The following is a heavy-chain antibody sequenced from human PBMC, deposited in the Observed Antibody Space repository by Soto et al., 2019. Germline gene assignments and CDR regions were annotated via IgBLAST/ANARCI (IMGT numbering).Heavy chain of an antibody. J-gene: IGHJ4*02. CDR1: GFTFSSYA. CDR3: ARDYYKYYDSSGYYRSPAY. V-gene: IGHV3-30-3*01. CDR2: ISYDGSDK. D-gene: IGHD3-22*01. Sequence: QVQLVESGGGVVQPWRSLRLSCAASGFTFSSYAMHWVRQAPGKGLEWVALISYDGSDKDYADSVKGRFTISRDNSRNTLFLQRNSGRAEDTAVYYCARDYYKYYDSSGYYRSPAYWGQGTLVTVSS.